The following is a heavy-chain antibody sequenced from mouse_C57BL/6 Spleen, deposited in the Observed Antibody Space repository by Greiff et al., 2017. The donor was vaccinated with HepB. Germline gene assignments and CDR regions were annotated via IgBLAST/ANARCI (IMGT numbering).Heavy chain of an antibody. CDR1: GYTFTSYG. J-gene: IGHJ1*03. D-gene: IGHD2-4*01. Sequence: QVQLQQSGAELPRPGASVKLSCKASGYTFTSYGISWVKQRTGQGLEWIGEIYPRSGNTYYNEKFKGKATLTADKSSSTAYMELRSLTSEDSAVYFCARVYDYDYWYFDVWGTGTTVTVSS. V-gene: IGHV1-81*01. CDR3: ARVYDYDYWYFDV. CDR2: IYPRSGNT.